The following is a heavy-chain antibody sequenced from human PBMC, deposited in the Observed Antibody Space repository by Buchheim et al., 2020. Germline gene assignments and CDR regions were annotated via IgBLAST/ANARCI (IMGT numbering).Heavy chain of an antibody. V-gene: IGHV4-59*01. D-gene: IGHD3-3*01. CDR2: IYYSGST. Sequence: QVQLQESGPGLVKPSETLSLTCTVSGGSISSYYWSWIRQPPGKGLEWIGYIYYSGSTNYNPSLKSRVTISVDTSKNQFSLKLSSVTAADTAVYYCAREEVYYDFRSGYSNWFDPWGQGTL. J-gene: IGHJ5*02. CDR3: AREEVYYDFRSGYSNWFDP. CDR1: GGSISSYY.